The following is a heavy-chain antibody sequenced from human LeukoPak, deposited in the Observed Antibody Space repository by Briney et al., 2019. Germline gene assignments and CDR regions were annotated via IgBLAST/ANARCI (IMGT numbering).Heavy chain of an antibody. D-gene: IGHD3-9*01. CDR1: GFTFSSYA. J-gene: IGHJ4*02. Sequence: PGGSLRLSCAASGFTFSSYAMHWVRQAPGKGLEWVSAISGSGGSTYYADSVKGRFTISRDNSKNTLYLQMNSLRAEDTAVYYCAKGLRYFDWLLPSTDYFDYWGQGTLVTVSS. CDR2: ISGSGGST. CDR3: AKGLRYFDWLLPSTDYFDY. V-gene: IGHV3-23*01.